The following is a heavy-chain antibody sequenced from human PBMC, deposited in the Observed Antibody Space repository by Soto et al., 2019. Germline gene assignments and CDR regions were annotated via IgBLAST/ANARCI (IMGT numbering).Heavy chain of an antibody. CDR1: GGSFSGYY. Sequence: SETLSLTCAVYGGSFSGYYWSWIRQPPGKGLEWIGEINHSGSTNYNPSLKSRVTISVDTSKNQFSLKLSSVTAADTAVYYCARARGIAARPTYYYGMDVWGQGTTVTVSS. D-gene: IGHD6-6*01. V-gene: IGHV4-34*01. CDR2: INHSGST. CDR3: ARARGIAARPTYYYGMDV. J-gene: IGHJ6*02.